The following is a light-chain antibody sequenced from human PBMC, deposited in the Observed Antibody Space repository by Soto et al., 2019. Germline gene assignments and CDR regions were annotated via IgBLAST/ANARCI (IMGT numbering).Light chain of an antibody. CDR2: LNSDGSH. Sequence: QLVLTQSPSASASLGASVKLTCTLSSGHSSYAIAWHQQQPEKGPRYLMKLNSDGSHSKGDGIPDRFSGSSSGAERYPTISSRQSEDEADYYCQTWGTGPFVFGTGTKLTVL. V-gene: IGLV4-69*01. J-gene: IGLJ1*01. CDR1: SGHSSYA. CDR3: QTWGTGPFV.